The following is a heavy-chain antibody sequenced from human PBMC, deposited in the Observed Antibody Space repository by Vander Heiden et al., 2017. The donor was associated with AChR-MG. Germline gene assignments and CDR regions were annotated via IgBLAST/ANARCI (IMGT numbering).Heavy chain of an antibody. J-gene: IGHJ5*02. CDR2: IIPIFGTA. CDR1: GGTFSSYA. V-gene: IGHV1-69*01. Sequence: VSCKASGGTFSSYAISWVRQAPGQGLEWMGGIIPIFGTANYAQKFQGRVTITADESTSTAYMELSSLRSEDTAVYYCHAPLPAAIGGWFDPWGQGTLVTVSS. CDR3: HAPLPAAIGGWFDP. D-gene: IGHD2-2*02.